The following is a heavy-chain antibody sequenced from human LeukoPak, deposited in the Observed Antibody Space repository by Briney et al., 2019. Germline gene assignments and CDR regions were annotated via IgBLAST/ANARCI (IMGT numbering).Heavy chain of an antibody. CDR1: GGSISSGSYY. D-gene: IGHD3-16*01. CDR2: IYTSGST. CDR3: VWGSYPGNYFDY. V-gene: IGHV4-61*02. Sequence: SQTLSLTCTVSGGSISSGSYYWSWIRQPAGNGPEWIGRIYTSGSTNYNPSLKSRVTISVDTSKNQFSLKLSSVTAADTAGYYCVWGSYPGNYFDYWGQGTLVTVSS. J-gene: IGHJ4*02.